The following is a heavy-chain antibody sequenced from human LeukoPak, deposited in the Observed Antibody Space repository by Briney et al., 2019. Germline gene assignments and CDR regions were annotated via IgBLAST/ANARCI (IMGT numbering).Heavy chain of an antibody. CDR3: ARVRYDILTGYPFDY. Sequence: GGALRLSCAASGFPFSNDWRNWGRQAPGKGLEWVANIKQDGSEKYYVDSVKGRFTISRDNAKNSLYLQMNSLRAEDTAVYYCARVRYDILTGYPFDYWGQGTLVTVSS. V-gene: IGHV3-7*03. CDR1: GFPFSNDW. D-gene: IGHD3-9*01. J-gene: IGHJ4*02. CDR2: IKQDGSEK.